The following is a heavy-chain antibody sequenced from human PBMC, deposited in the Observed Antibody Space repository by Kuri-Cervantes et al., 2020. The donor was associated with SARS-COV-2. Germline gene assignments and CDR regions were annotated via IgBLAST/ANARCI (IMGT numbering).Heavy chain of an antibody. V-gene: IGHV3-9*01. CDR3: ARVSIPTYYYDSSGYYYDY. Sequence: GGSLRLSCAASGFTFDDYAMNWVRQAPGKGLEWVSGISWNSGSIGYADSVKGRFTISRDNAKNSLYLQMNSLRAEDTALYYCARVSIPTYYYDSSGYYYDYWGQGTLVTVSS. D-gene: IGHD3-22*01. CDR1: GFTFDDYA. J-gene: IGHJ4*02. CDR2: ISWNSGSI.